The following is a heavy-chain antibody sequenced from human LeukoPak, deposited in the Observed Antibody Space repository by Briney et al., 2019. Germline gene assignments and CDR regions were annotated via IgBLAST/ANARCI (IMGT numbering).Heavy chain of an antibody. CDR2: ISWNSGSI. Sequence: GGSLRLSCAASGFTFDDFAMHWLRHAPGKALECVSGISWNSGSIGYADSVKGRFTISRDNAKNSLYLQMSSLTPEDTAVYYCARDVETSGGYGYSGYWGQGSLVTVSS. CDR3: ARDVETSGGYGYSGY. D-gene: IGHD6-19*01. CDR1: GFTFDDFA. J-gene: IGHJ4*02. V-gene: IGHV3-9*01.